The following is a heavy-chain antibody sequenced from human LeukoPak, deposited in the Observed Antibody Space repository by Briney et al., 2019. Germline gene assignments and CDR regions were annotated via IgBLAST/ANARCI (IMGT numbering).Heavy chain of an antibody. Sequence: GGSLRLSCAASGFTFSSSAMSWVRQAPGKGQEWVSAISNNGGYTYYADSVQGRFTISRDNSKSTLCLQMNSLRAEDTAVYYCAKQLGYCSDGSCYFPYWGQGTLVTVSS. J-gene: IGHJ4*02. CDR2: ISNNGGYT. D-gene: IGHD2-15*01. CDR1: GFTFSSSA. CDR3: AKQLGYCSDGSCYFPY. V-gene: IGHV3-23*01.